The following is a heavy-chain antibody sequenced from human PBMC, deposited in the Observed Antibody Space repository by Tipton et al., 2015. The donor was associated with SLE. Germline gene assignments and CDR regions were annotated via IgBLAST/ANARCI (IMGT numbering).Heavy chain of an antibody. CDR3: ARRALRTQHYFEQDV. V-gene: IGHV4-34*01. J-gene: IGHJ6*02. Sequence: TLSLTCTVDGESLSGHYWIWIRQPPGKGLEWIGGINHSGRIDYNPSLMSRVTISEATSTNQFSLTLTSVTAADTATYYCARRALRTQHYFEQDVWGQGTTVTVSS. CDR1: GESLSGHY. CDR2: INHSGRI. D-gene: IGHD2/OR15-2a*01.